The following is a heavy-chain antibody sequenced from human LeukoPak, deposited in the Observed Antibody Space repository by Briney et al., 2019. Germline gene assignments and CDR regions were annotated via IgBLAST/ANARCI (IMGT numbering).Heavy chain of an antibody. CDR2: FDPEDGET. V-gene: IGHV1-24*01. CDR1: GYTLTELS. D-gene: IGHD5-12*01. Sequence: ASVKVSCKVSGYTLTELSMHWVRQAPGKELEWMGGFDPEDGETIYAQQFQGGVTMTEDTSTDTAYMELSSLRSEDTAVYYCATSGSSGYGYFDYWGQGTLVTVSS. CDR3: ATSGSSGYGYFDY. J-gene: IGHJ4*02.